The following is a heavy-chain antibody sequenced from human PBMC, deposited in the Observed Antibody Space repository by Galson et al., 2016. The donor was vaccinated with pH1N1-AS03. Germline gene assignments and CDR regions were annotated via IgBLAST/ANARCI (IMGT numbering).Heavy chain of an antibody. J-gene: IGHJ4*02. D-gene: IGHD4-17*01. V-gene: IGHV1-18*04. Sequence: SVKVSCKASGCSFPTYSFNWVRQAPGQGLEWLGWISAYGGDTHYARKFQGRVTLTTDTSTSTAYMELRSLTSDDTAVYYCARAHYNADYVPDFWGQGTLVTVSS. CDR3: ARAHYNADYVPDF. CDR1: GCSFPTYS. CDR2: ISAYGGDT.